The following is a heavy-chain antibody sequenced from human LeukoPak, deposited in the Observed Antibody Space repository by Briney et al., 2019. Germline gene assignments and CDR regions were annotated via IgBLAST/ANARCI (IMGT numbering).Heavy chain of an antibody. CDR3: ARDEVVRGVSGWFDP. D-gene: IGHD3-10*01. CDR2: IYYSGST. V-gene: IGHV4-30-4*01. Sequence: SQTLSLTCTVSGGSISSGDYYWSWIRQPPGKGLEWIGYIYYSGSTYYNPSLKSRVTISVDTSKNQFSLKLSSVTAADTAVYYCARDEVVRGVSGWFDPWGQGTLVTVSS. CDR1: GGSISSGDYY. J-gene: IGHJ5*02.